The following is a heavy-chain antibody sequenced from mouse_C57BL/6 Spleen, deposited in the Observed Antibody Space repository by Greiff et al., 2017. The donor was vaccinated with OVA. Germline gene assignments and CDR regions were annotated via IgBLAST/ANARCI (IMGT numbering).Heavy chain of an antibody. CDR3: TSGASAIDY. CDR1: GYSFTGCY. D-gene: IGHD6-1*01. CDR2: YYPYNGVS. Sequence: EVQLLQSGPELVKPGASVNISCKASGYSFTGCYMHWVMQSFGNIIDWIGDYYPYNGVSSYNQKFKGKATLTVDKSSSTAYMEIRSLTSEDSAVDYSTSGASAIDYWCQGTAVTVSS. V-gene: IGHV1-31*01. J-gene: IGHJ2*01.